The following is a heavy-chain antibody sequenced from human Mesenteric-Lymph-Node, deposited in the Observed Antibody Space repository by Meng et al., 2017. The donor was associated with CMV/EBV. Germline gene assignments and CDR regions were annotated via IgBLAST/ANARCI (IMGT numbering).Heavy chain of an antibody. J-gene: IGHJ6*02. Sequence: GGSLRLSCAASGFTFSSYPMIWVRQAPGQGLECLSYISGSSILIKYADSVRGRFTISRDNAKNSLYLQMNILRADDTAVYYCARGKDLDVWGQGTTVTVSS. CDR1: GFTFSSYP. V-gene: IGHV3-48*04. D-gene: IGHD2-15*01. CDR3: ARGKDLDV. CDR2: ISGSSILI.